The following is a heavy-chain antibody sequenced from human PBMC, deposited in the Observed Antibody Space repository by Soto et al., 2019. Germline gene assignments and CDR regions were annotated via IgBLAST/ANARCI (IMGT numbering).Heavy chain of an antibody. Sequence: QVQLVESGGGVVQPGRSLRLSCAASGFIFSTYGMHWVRQAPGKGLEWLSGISYDGNNKYYADYVKGRFTISRDNSKNTLWLQMDSLRSEDTAVYYCAKDLLLTTITTVGDWGQGTLVTVSS. CDR1: GFIFSTYG. D-gene: IGHD4-17*01. V-gene: IGHV3-30*18. J-gene: IGHJ4*02. CDR2: ISYDGNNK. CDR3: AKDLLLTTITTVGD.